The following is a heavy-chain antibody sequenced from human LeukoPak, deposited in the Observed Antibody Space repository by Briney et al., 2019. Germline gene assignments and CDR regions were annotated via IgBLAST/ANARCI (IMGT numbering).Heavy chain of an antibody. Sequence: SETLSLTCTVSGGSISSYYWSWIRQPAGKGLEWIGRIYTSGSTNYNPSLKSRVTMSVYTSKNQFPLKLSSVTAADTAVYYCARDQAVLWFGGLSEDWFDPWGQGTLVTVSS. CDR3: ARDQAVLWFGGLSEDWFDP. CDR1: GGSISSYY. D-gene: IGHD3-10*01. V-gene: IGHV4-4*07. J-gene: IGHJ5*02. CDR2: IYTSGST.